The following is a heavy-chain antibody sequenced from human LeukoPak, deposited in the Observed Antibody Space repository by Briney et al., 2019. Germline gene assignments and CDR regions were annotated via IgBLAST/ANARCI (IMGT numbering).Heavy chain of an antibody. CDR3: ARGRRGSWDAFDI. J-gene: IGHJ3*02. D-gene: IGHD6-13*01. CDR1: GYTFTGYY. CDR2: INPNSGGT. V-gene: IGHV1-2*02. Sequence: GSVKVSCKASGYTFTGYYMHWVRQAPGQGLEWMGWINPNSGGTNYAQKFQGRVTMTRDTSISTAYMELSRLRSDDTAVYYCARGRRGSWDAFDIWSQGTMVTVSS.